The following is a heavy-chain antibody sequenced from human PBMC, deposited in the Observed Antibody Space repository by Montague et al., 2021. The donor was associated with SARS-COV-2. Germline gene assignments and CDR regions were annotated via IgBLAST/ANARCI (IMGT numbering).Heavy chain of an antibody. Sequence: PALVKPIQTLTLTCTFSGFSLNTSGEGVGWARQPPGKALEWLALIYWDDDKRYSPSLKSRSTISKDTTKNEVVLTVANMDPVDTATYYCARYGDYGSWFDPWGQGTLVTVSS. D-gene: IGHD4-17*01. CDR3: ARYGDYGSWFDP. V-gene: IGHV2-5*02. CDR2: IYWDDDK. CDR1: GFSLNTSGEG. J-gene: IGHJ5*02.